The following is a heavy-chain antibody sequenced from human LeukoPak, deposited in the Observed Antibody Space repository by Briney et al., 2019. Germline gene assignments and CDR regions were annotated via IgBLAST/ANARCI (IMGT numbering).Heavy chain of an antibody. J-gene: IGHJ5*02. V-gene: IGHV4-34*01. CDR2: INHSGST. Sequence: SETLSLTCAVYGGSFSGYYWSWIRQPPGKGLEWIGEINHSGSTNYNPSLKSRVTISVDTSKNQFSLKLSSVTAADTAVYYCAGHGSGYYSPFDPWGQGTLVTVSS. D-gene: IGHD3-22*01. CDR3: AGHGSGYYSPFDP. CDR1: GGSFSGYY.